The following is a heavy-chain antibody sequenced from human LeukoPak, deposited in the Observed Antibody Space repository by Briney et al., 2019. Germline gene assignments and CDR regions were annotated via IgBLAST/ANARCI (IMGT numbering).Heavy chain of an antibody. J-gene: IGHJ3*02. Sequence: GGSLRLSCAASGFIFSNAWMNWVRQAPGKGLEWVGRIKSKADGGTPDYAAPVKGRFTISRDDSKNTLYLQVNNLKTEDTAVYYCTTDHLHYDNTDDAFDIWGQGTMVTVSS. CDR2: IKSKADGGTP. CDR1: GFIFSNAW. V-gene: IGHV3-15*01. CDR3: TTDHLHYDNTDDAFDI. D-gene: IGHD3-22*01.